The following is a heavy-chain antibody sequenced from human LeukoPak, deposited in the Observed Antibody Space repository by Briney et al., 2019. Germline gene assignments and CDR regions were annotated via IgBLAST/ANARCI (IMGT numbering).Heavy chain of an antibody. CDR2: INPSGGST. V-gene: IGHV1-46*01. J-gene: IGHJ5*02. Sequence: ASVKVSCKASGYTFTNYYMHWVRQAPGQGLEWMGIINPSGGSTSYAQKFQGRVTITRDTSTSTVYMELSSLRSEDTAVYYCARSLRMDNWFDPWGQGTLVTVSS. CDR3: ARSLRMDNWFDP. CDR1: GYTFTNYY. D-gene: IGHD2-2*03.